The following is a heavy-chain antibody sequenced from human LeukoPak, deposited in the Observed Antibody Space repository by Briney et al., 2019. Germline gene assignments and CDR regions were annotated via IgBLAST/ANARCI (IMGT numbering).Heavy chain of an antibody. Sequence: PGGSLRLSCATSGLIFSNYWMHWVRLAPGKGLVWVSRIIGDGSDTIYADSVRGRFTVSRDNVKNTVYLQMNSLSAEDTAIYYCATGGEWYYDYWGQGTQVTVSS. D-gene: IGHD3-16*01. CDR3: ATGGEWYYDY. J-gene: IGHJ4*02. V-gene: IGHV3-74*01. CDR2: IIGDGSDT. CDR1: GLIFSNYW.